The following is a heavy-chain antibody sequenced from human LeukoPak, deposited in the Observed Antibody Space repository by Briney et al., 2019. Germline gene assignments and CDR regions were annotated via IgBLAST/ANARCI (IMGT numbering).Heavy chain of an antibody. D-gene: IGHD2/OR15-2a*01. CDR2: ISGSGSST. V-gene: IGHV3-23*01. Sequence: PGGSLRLSCAASGFTFSSYAMTWVRQAPGKGLEWVSAISGSGSSTYYADSVKGRFTISRDNSKNTLYLQMSSLRAEDTAIYYCANPTFNKPSIDHWGQGTLVTVSS. CDR1: GFTFSSYA. CDR3: ANPTFNKPSIDH. J-gene: IGHJ4*02.